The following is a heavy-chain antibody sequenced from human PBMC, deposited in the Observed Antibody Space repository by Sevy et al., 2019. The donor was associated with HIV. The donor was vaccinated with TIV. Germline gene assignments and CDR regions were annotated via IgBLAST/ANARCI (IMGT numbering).Heavy chain of an antibody. CDR2: IYRSGST. Sequence: SETLSLICNVSGDSLNNYYWNWIRQPAGKGLEWIGRIYRSGSTAYNPSLGNRVAMSVDTSKNLFSLTLNSVTAADTAVYYCAREGHLVMVTAHANYYHMDVWGKGITVTVSS. D-gene: IGHD2-21*02. CDR3: AREGHLVMVTAHANYYHMDV. CDR1: GDSLNNYY. V-gene: IGHV4-4*07. J-gene: IGHJ6*03.